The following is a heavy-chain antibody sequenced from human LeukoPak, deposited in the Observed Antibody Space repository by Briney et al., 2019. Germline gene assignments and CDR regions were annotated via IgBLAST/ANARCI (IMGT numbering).Heavy chain of an antibody. CDR2: IYTSGST. J-gene: IGHJ4*02. V-gene: IGHV4-4*09. Sequence: SETLSLTCTVSGGSISSYYWSWIRQPPGKGLEWIGYIYTSGSTNYNPSLKSRVTISVDTSKNQFTLKLSSVTAADTAVYYCARTPYCTNGVCYHLTYFDYWGQGTLVTVSS. CDR3: ARTPYCTNGVCYHLTYFDY. D-gene: IGHD2-8*01. CDR1: GGSISSYY.